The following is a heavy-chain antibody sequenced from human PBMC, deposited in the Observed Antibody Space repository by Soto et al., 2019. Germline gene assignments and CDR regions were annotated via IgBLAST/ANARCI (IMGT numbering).Heavy chain of an antibody. CDR3: AAAREVRYYYYGMDV. CDR1: GGTFSSYA. D-gene: IGHD1-26*01. V-gene: IGHV1-69*12. J-gene: IGHJ6*02. CDR2: IISIFGTT. Sequence: QVQLVQSEAEVKKPGSSVKVSCKASGGTFSSYAISWVRQAPGQGLEWRGGIISIFGTTDYAQKFQGRVTITADESTSTAYMELSSLRSEDTAVYYCAAAREVRYYYYGMDVWGQGTTVTVSS.